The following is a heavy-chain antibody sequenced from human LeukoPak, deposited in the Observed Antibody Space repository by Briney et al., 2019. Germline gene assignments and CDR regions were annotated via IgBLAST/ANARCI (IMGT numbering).Heavy chain of an antibody. Sequence: GGSLRLSCAASGFTFSSYAMHWVRQAPGKGLEWVAVISYDGSNKYYADSVKGRFTISRDNSKNTLYLQMNSLRAEDTAVYYCARDLKSLLGGSYDIGGMDVWGQGTTVTVSS. D-gene: IGHD1-26*01. V-gene: IGHV3-30*04. CDR1: GFTFSSYA. CDR3: ARDLKSLLGGSYDIGGMDV. CDR2: ISYDGSNK. J-gene: IGHJ6*02.